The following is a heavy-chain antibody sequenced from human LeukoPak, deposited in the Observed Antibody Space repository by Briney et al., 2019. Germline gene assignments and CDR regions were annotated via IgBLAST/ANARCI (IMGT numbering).Heavy chain of an antibody. Sequence: ASQTLSLTCAVSGGSISSGGYSWSWLRQPPGKGLEWIVYIYHSGSTYYNPSLKSRFTISVDRSKNQFSLKLSSVTATDTAVYYCAGEVVPAAREDYYYYGMDVWGQGTTVTVSS. V-gene: IGHV4-30-2*01. J-gene: IGHJ6*02. CDR1: GGSISSGGYS. CDR2: IYHSGST. CDR3: AGEVVPAAREDYYYYGMDV. D-gene: IGHD2-2*01.